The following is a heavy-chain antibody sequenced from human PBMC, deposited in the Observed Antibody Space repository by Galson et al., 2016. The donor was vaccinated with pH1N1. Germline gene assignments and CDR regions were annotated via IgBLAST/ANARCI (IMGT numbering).Heavy chain of an antibody. CDR2: IDWDDDK. CDR1: GFSLSGSGMS. D-gene: IGHD6-19*01. V-gene: IGHV2-70*17. J-gene: IGHJ3*02. Sequence: PALVKPTQTLTLTCTFSGFSLSGSGMSVSWTRQPPGKALEWLARIDWDDDKFYSTSLQTRLTISKDTSKNQVVLTMTNMDPVDTATYYCARTKRRGGWAFDIWGQGTIITVSS. CDR3: ARTKRRGGWAFDI.